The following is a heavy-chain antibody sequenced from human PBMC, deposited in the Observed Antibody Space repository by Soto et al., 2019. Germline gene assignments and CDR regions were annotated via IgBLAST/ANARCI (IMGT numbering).Heavy chain of an antibody. J-gene: IGHJ4*02. Sequence: QVQLVESGGGVVQPGRSLRLSCAAPGFTFSSYGMHWVRQAPGKGLEWVAVISYDGSNRYYADSVKGRFTISRDNSKNTLYLQMNSLRAEDTAVYYCAKALGYCTSTSCSADYWGQGTLVTVSS. CDR1: GFTFSSYG. CDR2: ISYDGSNR. CDR3: AKALGYCTSTSCSADY. V-gene: IGHV3-30*18. D-gene: IGHD2-2*01.